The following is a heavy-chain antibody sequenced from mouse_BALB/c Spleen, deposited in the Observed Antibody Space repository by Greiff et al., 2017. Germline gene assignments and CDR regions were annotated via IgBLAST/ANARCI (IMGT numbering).Heavy chain of an antibody. J-gene: IGHJ3*01. V-gene: IGHV2-6-7*01. CDR3: ARDSSYAYGGFAY. CDR1: GFSLTGYG. CDR2: IWSDGST. D-gene: IGHD2-2*01. Sequence: VQRVESGPGLVAPSQTLSITCTASGFSLTGYGVNWVRQPPGKGLEWLGMIWSDGSTDYNSALKSRLSSSKDNSKSQVFLKMNSLHTDATASYDWARDSSYAYGGFAYWGQGTLVTVSA.